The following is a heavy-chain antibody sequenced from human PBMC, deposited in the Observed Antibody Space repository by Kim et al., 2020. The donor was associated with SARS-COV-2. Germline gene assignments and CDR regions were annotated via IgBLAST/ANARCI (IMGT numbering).Heavy chain of an antibody. V-gene: IGHV3-48*01. J-gene: IGHJ4*02. CDR1: GFTFRSWS. CDR3: ARGLQYSFYQ. D-gene: IGHD2-2*01. CDR2: IRSDGGAI. Sequence: GGSLRLSCAASGFTFRSWSMNWVRQAPGKGLEWVSYIRSDGGAIFYADPVKGRFTISRDDAKNLLYLQMNTLRGEDTAVYYCARGLQYSFYQWGQGILVTVSS.